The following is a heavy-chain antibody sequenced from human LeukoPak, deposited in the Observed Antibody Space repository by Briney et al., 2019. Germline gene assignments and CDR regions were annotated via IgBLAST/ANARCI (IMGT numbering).Heavy chain of an antibody. CDR3: ARRRIAVAGTGTFDY. J-gene: IGHJ4*02. V-gene: IGHV4-59*08. CDR2: IYYSGST. Sequence: PSETLSLTCTVSGGSNSSYYWSWIRQPPGKGLEWIGYIYYSGSTNYNPSLKSRVTISVDTSKNQFSLKLSSVTAADTAVYYCARRRIAVAGTGTFDYWGQGTLVTVSS. CDR1: GGSNSSYY. D-gene: IGHD6-19*01.